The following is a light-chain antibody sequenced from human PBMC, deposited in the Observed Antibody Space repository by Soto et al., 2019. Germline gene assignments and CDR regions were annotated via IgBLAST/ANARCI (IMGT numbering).Light chain of an antibody. J-gene: IGKJ4*01. CDR2: DSS. CDR1: QTINNY. V-gene: IGKV3-20*01. CDR3: QQYVDSPET. Sequence: EIALTQSPGTLSLSPGERATLSCRASQTINNYVAWYQQKPGQAPRVLIYDSSIRATGVPDRFSGSGSGTDFTLTISRLEPEDFAVYYCQQYVDSPETFGGGTKVEIK.